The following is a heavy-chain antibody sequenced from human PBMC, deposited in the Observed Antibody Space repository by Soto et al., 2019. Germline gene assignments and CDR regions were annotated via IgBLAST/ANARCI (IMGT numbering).Heavy chain of an antibody. J-gene: IGHJ6*02. CDR2: IIPISETT. Sequence: QVQLVQSGAEVKKPGSSVKFSCKASGGTFSSYAISWVRQAPGQGLEWMGGIIPISETTNYAQKFQGRVTITADESKSTAYMELSSLRSEDTAVYYCARSQGSSTSLEIYDYYYYGMDVWGQGNTVTVSS. CDR3: ARSQGSSTSLEIYDYYYYGMDV. V-gene: IGHV1-69*01. CDR1: GGTFSSYA. D-gene: IGHD2-2*01.